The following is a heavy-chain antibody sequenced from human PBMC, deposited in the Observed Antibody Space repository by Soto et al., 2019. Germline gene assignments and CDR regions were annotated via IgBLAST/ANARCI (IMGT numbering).Heavy chain of an antibody. Sequence: SLRLSCAASGFTFSSYSMIWVRQAPGKGLEWVSSISSSSGHIYYADSLKGRFTISRDNAKNSLYLQMNSLRAEDTAVYYCTRHWLATREFDYWGQGTLVTVSS. V-gene: IGHV3-21*01. J-gene: IGHJ4*02. CDR1: GFTFSSYS. D-gene: IGHD1-26*01. CDR3: TRHWLATREFDY. CDR2: ISSSSGHI.